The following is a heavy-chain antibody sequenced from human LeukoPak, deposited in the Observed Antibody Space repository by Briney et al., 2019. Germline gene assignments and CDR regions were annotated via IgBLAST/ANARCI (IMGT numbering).Heavy chain of an antibody. CDR2: ISGSGDRI. J-gene: IGHJ4*03. Sequence: GGSLRLSCAASGFTFSSYDMSWVRQAPGRGLEWVSAISGSGDRIFHADSVKGRFTISRDNSKNTLYLQMNSLRAEDTAVYYCAKALPDGGSLDYWGQGALVTVSS. D-gene: IGHD4-17*01. V-gene: IGHV3-23*01. CDR3: AKALPDGGSLDY. CDR1: GFTFSSYD.